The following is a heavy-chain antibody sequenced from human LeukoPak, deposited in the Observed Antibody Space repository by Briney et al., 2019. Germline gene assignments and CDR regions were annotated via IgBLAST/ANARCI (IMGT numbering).Heavy chain of an antibody. Sequence: GESLKISCKGSGYSFTSYWIGWVRQLPGKGLEWMGIIYPGDSDTRYSPSFQGQVTISADKSISTAYLQWSSLKASDTAMYYCARLQGSGSYYKTEPYYYYYMDVWGKGTTVTVSS. D-gene: IGHD3-10*01. CDR1: GYSFTSYW. V-gene: IGHV5-51*01. J-gene: IGHJ6*03. CDR3: ARLQGSGSYYKTEPYYYYYMDV. CDR2: IYPGDSDT.